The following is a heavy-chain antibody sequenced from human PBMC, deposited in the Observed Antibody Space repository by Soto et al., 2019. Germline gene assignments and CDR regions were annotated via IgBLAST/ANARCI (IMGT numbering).Heavy chain of an antibody. Sequence: PGGSLRLSCAASGFAFTDYYMSWIRQAPGKGLEWVSYISYTSRYTNYADSVKGRFTISRDNAKNSLYLQMDSLTAEDTAVYYCATEGDGGSYYFDSWGQGTLVTVPQ. CDR1: GFAFTDYY. V-gene: IGHV3-11*06. D-gene: IGHD3-16*01. CDR2: ISYTSRYT. CDR3: ATEGDGGSYYFDS. J-gene: IGHJ4*02.